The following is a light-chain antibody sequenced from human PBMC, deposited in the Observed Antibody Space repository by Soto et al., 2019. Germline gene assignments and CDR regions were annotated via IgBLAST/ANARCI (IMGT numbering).Light chain of an antibody. CDR3: RPYAGSDNYV. V-gene: IGLV2-8*01. J-gene: IGLJ1*01. Sequence: QSVLTQPPSASGSPGQSVTISCTGTSSDVGGYNYVSWYQQHPGKAPKLIIYEVRERPSGVPDRFSGSKSGNTASLTVSGLQAEDEADYYCRPYAGSDNYVFGTGTKVTVL. CDR2: EVR. CDR1: SSDVGGYNY.